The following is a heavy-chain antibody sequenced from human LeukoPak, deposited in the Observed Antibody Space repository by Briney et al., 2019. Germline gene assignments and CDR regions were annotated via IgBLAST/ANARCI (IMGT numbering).Heavy chain of an antibody. V-gene: IGHV3-30-3*01. CDR1: GFTFSSYA. J-gene: IGHJ4*02. Sequence: GRSLRLSCAASGFTFSSYAMHWVRQAPGKGLEWVAVISYDGSNKYYADFVKGRFTTSRDNSKNTLYLQMNSLRAEDTAVYYCARDLGGATDYWGQGTLVTVSS. D-gene: IGHD1-26*01. CDR3: ARDLGGATDY. CDR2: ISYDGSNK.